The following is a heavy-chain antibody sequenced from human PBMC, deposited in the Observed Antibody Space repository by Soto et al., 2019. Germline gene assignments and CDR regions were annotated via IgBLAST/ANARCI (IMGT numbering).Heavy chain of an antibody. CDR1: GLTVSGKKY. Sequence: DVQLVESGGGLIQPGGSLRLSCAAFGLTVSGKKYLDWVRQAPGKGLEWLSGLYDVDGTYYADSVKGRFTVSRDSSKSVVYLQLNSLRPYDTAVYFCASWQLQEHAYDIGDLGTTVTVSS. D-gene: IGHD1-1*01. CDR2: LYDVDGT. V-gene: IGHV3-53*01. J-gene: IGHJ3*02. CDR3: ASWQLQEHAYDI.